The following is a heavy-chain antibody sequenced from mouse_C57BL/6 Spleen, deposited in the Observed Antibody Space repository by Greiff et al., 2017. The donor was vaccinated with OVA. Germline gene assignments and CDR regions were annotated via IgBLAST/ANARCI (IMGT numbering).Heavy chain of an antibody. CDR1: GYSITSGYY. CDR2: ISYDGSN. CDR3: ARELIYYDYDGDAMDY. Sequence: EVKLQESGPGLVKPSQSLSLTCSVTGYSITSGYYWNWIRQFPGNKLEWMGYISYDGSNNYNPSLKNRISITRDTSKNQFFLKLNSVTTEDTATYYCARELIYYDYDGDAMDYWGQGTSVTVSS. V-gene: IGHV3-6*01. J-gene: IGHJ4*01. D-gene: IGHD2-4*01.